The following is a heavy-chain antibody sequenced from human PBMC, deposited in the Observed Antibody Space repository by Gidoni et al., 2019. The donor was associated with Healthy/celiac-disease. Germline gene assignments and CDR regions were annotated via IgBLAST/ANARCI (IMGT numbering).Heavy chain of an antibody. CDR3: AKAEHCSSTSCYTPPY. CDR2: ISGSGGST. V-gene: IGHV3-23*01. Sequence: EVQLLESGGGLVQPGGSLRLSCAASCFPFSRYAMSWVRQAPGKGLQWVSAISGSGGSTYYADSVKGRFTISRDNSKNTLYLQMNSLRAEDTAVYYCAKAEHCSSTSCYTPPYWGQGTLVTVSS. D-gene: IGHD2-2*02. J-gene: IGHJ4*02. CDR1: CFPFSRYA.